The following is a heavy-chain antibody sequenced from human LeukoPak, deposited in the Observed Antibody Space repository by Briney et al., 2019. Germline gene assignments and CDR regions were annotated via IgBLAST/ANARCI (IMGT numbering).Heavy chain of an antibody. CDR3: AREGAGGSYLY. D-gene: IGHD1-26*01. J-gene: IGHJ4*02. Sequence: SETLSLTCAVYGGSFSGYYWSWIRQPPGKGLECIGEINHSGSTNYNPSLKSRVTISVDTSKNQFSLKLSSVTAADTAVYYCAREGAGGSYLYWGQGTLVTVSS. CDR2: INHSGST. CDR1: GGSFSGYY. V-gene: IGHV4-34*01.